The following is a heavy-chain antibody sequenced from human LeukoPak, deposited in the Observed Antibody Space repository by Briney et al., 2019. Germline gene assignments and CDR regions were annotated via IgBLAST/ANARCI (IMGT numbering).Heavy chain of an antibody. CDR1: GFTFGDYA. CDR3: TRDIPTIDLIVVVPAATPSDY. CDR2: IRSKAYGGTT. Sequence: GGSLRLSCTASGFTFGDYAMSWVRQAPGKGLEWVGFIRSKAYGGTTEYAASVKGRFAISRDDSKSIAYLQMNSLKTEDTAVYYCTRDIPTIDLIVVVPAATPSDYWGQGTLVTVSS. V-gene: IGHV3-49*04. J-gene: IGHJ4*02. D-gene: IGHD2-2*01.